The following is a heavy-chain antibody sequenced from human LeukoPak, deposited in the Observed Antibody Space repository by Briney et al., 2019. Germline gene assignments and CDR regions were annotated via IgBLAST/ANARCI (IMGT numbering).Heavy chain of an antibody. Sequence: GGSLRLSCAASGFSFSDFYMTWIRQAPGKGLEWFAYISSTGSTIYYADSVKGRFTISRDNSKNTLYLQMNSLRAEDTAVYYCAKGALLTGYKGVDYWGQGTLVTVSS. CDR2: ISSTGSTI. CDR1: GFSFSDFY. J-gene: IGHJ4*02. CDR3: AKGALLTGYKGVDY. D-gene: IGHD3-9*01. V-gene: IGHV3-11*01.